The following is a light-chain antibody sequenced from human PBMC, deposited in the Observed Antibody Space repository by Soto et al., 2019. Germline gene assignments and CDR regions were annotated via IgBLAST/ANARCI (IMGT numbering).Light chain of an antibody. Sequence: EIVMTQSPATLSVSPGERATLSCRASQSVSSNLAWYQQKPGQAPRLLIYGASTRATGIPARFSGSGSGTEFTLTISSLPSEDFAVYYCQQYNNWPPTFGGGTKVEI. V-gene: IGKV3-15*01. CDR1: QSVSSN. CDR3: QQYNNWPPT. J-gene: IGKJ4*01. CDR2: GAS.